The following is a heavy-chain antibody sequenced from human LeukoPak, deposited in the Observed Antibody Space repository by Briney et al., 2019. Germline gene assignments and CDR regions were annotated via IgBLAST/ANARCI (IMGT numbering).Heavy chain of an antibody. CDR2: INPNSGGT. CDR3: ARPYCGGDCPGYFDY. CDR1: GYTFTGYY. V-gene: IGHV1-2*02. J-gene: IGHJ4*02. Sequence: ASVKVSCKASGYTFTGYYMHWVRQAPGQGLEWMGWINPNSGGTNYAQKFQGRVTMTRDTSISTAYMELSRLRSDDTAVYYCARPYCGGDCPGYFDYWGQGTLVTVSS. D-gene: IGHD2-21*01.